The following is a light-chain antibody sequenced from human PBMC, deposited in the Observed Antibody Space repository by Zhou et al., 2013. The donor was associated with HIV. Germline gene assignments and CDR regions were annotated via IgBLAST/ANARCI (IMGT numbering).Light chain of an antibody. CDR1: QSISSY. J-gene: IGKJ4*01. V-gene: IGKV1-33*01. CDR3: QQYDNLPSLT. CDR2: AAS. Sequence: DIQMTQSPSSLSASVGDRVTTACRASQSISSYLNWYQQKPGKAPKLLIYAASNLETGVPSRFSGGGSGTDFTFTISSLQPEDIATYYCQQYDNLPSLTFGGGTRVEIK.